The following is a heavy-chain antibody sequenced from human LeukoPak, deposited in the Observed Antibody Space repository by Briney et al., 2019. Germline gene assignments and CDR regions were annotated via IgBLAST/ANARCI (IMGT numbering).Heavy chain of an antibody. V-gene: IGHV1-69*05. J-gene: IGHJ4*02. D-gene: IGHD2-2*01. CDR1: GYTLTELS. Sequence: SVKVSCNVSGYTLTELSMHWVRQAPGQGLERMGGIIPIFGTANYAQKFQGRVTITTDESTSTAYMELSSLRSEDTAVYYCARGRELVPAAMQPFDYWGQGTLVTVSS. CDR2: IIPIFGTA. CDR3: ARGRELVPAAMQPFDY.